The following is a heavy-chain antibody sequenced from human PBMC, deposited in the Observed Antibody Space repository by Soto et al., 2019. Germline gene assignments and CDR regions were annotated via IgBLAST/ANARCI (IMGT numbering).Heavy chain of an antibody. V-gene: IGHV4-30-4*01. CDR2: IYYTGRT. CDR3: ARADVRYCISTSCSDVFDI. CDR1: GGSISSGDSY. J-gene: IGHJ3*02. D-gene: IGHD2-2*01. Sequence: QVQLQESGPGLVKPSQTLSLTCTVSGGSISSGDSYWSWIRQPPGKGLEWIGYIYYTGRTYYNPSLKSRVTISVDTSKNQFSLKLSSVTAADTAVYYCARADVRYCISTSCSDVFDIWGQGTMVTVSS.